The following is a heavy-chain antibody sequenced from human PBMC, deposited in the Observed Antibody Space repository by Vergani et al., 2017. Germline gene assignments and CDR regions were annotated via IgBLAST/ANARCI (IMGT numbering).Heavy chain of an antibody. CDR2: IFHSGTT. Sequence: QVQLQESGPGLVKPSETLSLTCGVSGYSISSGYYWGWVRQSPEKGLEWIGSIFHSGTTYYNPSLKSRVIISVDTSKNQFSLKLTSMTAADTAVYYCARPTTVVSPTLNWYFDFWSRGTLVTVSS. D-gene: IGHD4-23*01. CDR3: ARPTTVVSPTLNWYFDF. J-gene: IGHJ2*01. CDR1: GYSISSGYY. V-gene: IGHV4-38-2*01.